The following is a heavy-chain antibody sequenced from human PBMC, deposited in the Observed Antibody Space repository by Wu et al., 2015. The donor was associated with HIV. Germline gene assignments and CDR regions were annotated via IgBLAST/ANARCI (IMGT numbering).Heavy chain of an antibody. Sequence: QVQLVQSGAEVKKPGATVKISCKVSGYSFPDYQIHWVQQAPGKGLEWMGGIILYFGQANYARKFQGRVTITADESTNTSYMELTSLTSEDTAVYYCTREGSSTWYPQDEFFQHWGQGTLVTVSS. J-gene: IGHJ1*01. CDR2: IILYFGQA. D-gene: IGHD6-13*01. CDR1: GYSFPDYQ. V-gene: IGHV1-69*01. CDR3: TREGSSTWYPQDEFFQH.